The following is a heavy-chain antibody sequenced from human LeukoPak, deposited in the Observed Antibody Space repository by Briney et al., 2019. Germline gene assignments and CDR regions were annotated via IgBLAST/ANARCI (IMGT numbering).Heavy chain of an antibody. CDR2: INWNGDST. CDR3: ARSGPTYSSSWYTAGY. V-gene: IGHV3-20*04. J-gene: IGHJ4*02. Sequence: GGSLRLSCAASGFTFNDYGMSWVRQVPGKGLEWVSGINWNGDSTGYADSVKGRFTISRDNAKNSLYLQMNSLRAEDTALYYCARSGPTYSSSWYTAGYWGQGTLVTVS. CDR1: GFTFNDYG. D-gene: IGHD6-13*01.